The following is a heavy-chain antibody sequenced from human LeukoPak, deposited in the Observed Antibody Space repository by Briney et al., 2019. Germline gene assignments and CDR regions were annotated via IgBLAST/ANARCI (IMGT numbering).Heavy chain of an antibody. CDR2: INHSGST. V-gene: IGHV4-34*01. CDR3: AREDTAMESNWFDP. Sequence: ASETLSLTCAVYGGSFSGYYWSWIRQPPGKGLEWIGEINHSGSTNYNPSLKSRVIISIDTSKNQFSLKLSSVTAADTAMYYCAREDTAMESNWFDPWGQGTLVTVSS. D-gene: IGHD5-18*01. J-gene: IGHJ5*02. CDR1: GGSFSGYY.